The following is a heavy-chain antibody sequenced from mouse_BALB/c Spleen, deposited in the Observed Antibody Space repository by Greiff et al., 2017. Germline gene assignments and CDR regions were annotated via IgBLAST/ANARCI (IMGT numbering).Heavy chain of an antibody. CDR3: TRGTARAGFAY. CDR2: INPSNGGT. Sequence: SGAELVKPGASVKLSCKASGYTFTSYYMYWVKQRPGQGLEWIGEINPSNGGTNFNEKFKSKASLTVDKSSSTAYMQLSSLTSEDSAVYYCTRGTARAGFAYWGQGTLVTVSA. CDR1: GYTFTSYY. D-gene: IGHD3-3*01. V-gene: IGHV1S81*02. J-gene: IGHJ3*01.